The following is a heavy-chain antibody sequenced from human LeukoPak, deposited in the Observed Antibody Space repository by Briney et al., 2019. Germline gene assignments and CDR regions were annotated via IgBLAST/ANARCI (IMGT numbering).Heavy chain of an antibody. D-gene: IGHD3-10*01. Sequence: GGSLRLSCAASGFTFSSYGMHWVRQAPGKGLEWVAFIRYDGSNKYYADSVKGRFTISRDNSKNTLYLQMNSLRAEDTAVYYCAEDMVRGVITVFDYWGQGTLVTVSS. CDR2: IRYDGSNK. CDR3: AEDMVRGVITVFDY. J-gene: IGHJ4*02. CDR1: GFTFSSYG. V-gene: IGHV3-30*02.